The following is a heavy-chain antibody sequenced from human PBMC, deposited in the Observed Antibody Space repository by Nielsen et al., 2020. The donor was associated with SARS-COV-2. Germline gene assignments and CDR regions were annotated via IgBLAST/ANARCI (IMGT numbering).Heavy chain of an antibody. CDR2: INPNSGGT. V-gene: IGHV1-2*02. J-gene: IGHJ4*02. Sequence: ASVKVSCKAFGYTFTGYYMHWVRQAPGQGLEWMGWINPNSGGTNYAQKFQGRVTMTRDTSISTAYMELSRLRSDDTAVYYCAVPLLEWLYFDYWGQGTLVTVSS. CDR1: GYTFTGYY. CDR3: AVPLLEWLYFDY. D-gene: IGHD3-3*01.